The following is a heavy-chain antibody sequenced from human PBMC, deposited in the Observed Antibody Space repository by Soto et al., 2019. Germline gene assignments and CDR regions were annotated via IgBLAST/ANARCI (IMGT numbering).Heavy chain of an antibody. J-gene: IGHJ3*02. CDR2: ISGSGGST. CDR3: AKDRTRAYYYDSSGPPAFDI. D-gene: IGHD3-22*01. CDR1: GFTFSSYA. V-gene: IGHV3-23*01. Sequence: EVQLLESGGGLVQPGGSLRLSCAASGFTFSSYAMSWVRQAPGKGLEWVSAISGSGGSTYYADSVKGRFTISRDNSKNTLYLQMNSLRAEDTAVYYCAKDRTRAYYYDSSGPPAFDIWGQGTMATVSS.